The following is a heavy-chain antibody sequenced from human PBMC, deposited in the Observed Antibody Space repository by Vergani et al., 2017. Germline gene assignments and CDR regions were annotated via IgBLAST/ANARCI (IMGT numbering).Heavy chain of an antibody. CDR2: MNPNSGDT. V-gene: IGHV1-8*03. CDR1: GHTFTSYD. D-gene: IGHD3-3*01. J-gene: IGHJ5*02. CDR3: ARNPSNGGVFDP. Sequence: QVQLVQSGPEVKKPGASVEVSCKASGHTFTSYDINWVRQAPGQGLEWMGWMNPNSGDTGYAQKFQGRVTITRNTAISTAYMELSSLRSEDTAVYYCARNPSNGGVFDPWGQGTLVIVSS.